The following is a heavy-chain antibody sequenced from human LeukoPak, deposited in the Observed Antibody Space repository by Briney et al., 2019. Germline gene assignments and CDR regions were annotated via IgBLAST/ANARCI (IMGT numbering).Heavy chain of an antibody. Sequence: SETLSLTCTVSGGSISSGGYYWSWIRQHPGKGLEWIGYIYYSGSTYYNPSLKSRVTISVDTSKNQFSLKLSSVTAADTAVYYCARLDYYDSSGYYGLNFDYWGQGTLVTVSS. V-gene: IGHV4-31*03. J-gene: IGHJ4*02. CDR3: ARLDYYDSSGYYGLNFDY. D-gene: IGHD3-22*01. CDR1: GGSISSGGYY. CDR2: IYYSGST.